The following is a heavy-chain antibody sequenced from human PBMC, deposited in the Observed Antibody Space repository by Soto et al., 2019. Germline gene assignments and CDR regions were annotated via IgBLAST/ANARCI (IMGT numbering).Heavy chain of an antibody. Sequence: SETLSLTCAVYDGSSRTYYWNWIRQPPGKGLEWIGEINHSGNTQYNPSLKSRVTMSLDTSKNQFSLKLTSVTAADTAVYYGFGWVGSNWLDPWGQGTLVTVSS. CDR3: FGWVGSNWLDP. CDR2: INHSGNT. V-gene: IGHV4-34*01. D-gene: IGHD3-10*01. J-gene: IGHJ5*02. CDR1: DGSSRTYY.